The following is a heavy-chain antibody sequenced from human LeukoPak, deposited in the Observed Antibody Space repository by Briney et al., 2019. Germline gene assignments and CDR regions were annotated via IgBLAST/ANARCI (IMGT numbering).Heavy chain of an antibody. CDR3: VGISPRFYFDISNS. Sequence: ASVKVSCKTFGYTFIDYYVYWVRQAPGQGLEWMGWIDPNSGNTIYAQKFQGRVTITRDTSINTAYMELSRLTSEDTAVYYCVGISPRFYFDISNSWGQGTLVTVSS. V-gene: IGHV1-2*02. J-gene: IGHJ5*02. CDR2: IDPNSGNT. D-gene: IGHD3-22*01. CDR1: GYTFIDYY.